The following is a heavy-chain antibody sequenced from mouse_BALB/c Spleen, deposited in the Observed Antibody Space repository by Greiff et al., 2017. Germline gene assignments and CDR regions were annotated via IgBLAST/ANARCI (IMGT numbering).Heavy chain of an antibody. J-gene: IGHJ3*01. V-gene: IGHV5-17*02. CDR3: ARSDSDYDGGFAY. CDR2: ISSGSSTI. CDR1: GFTFSSFG. Sequence: EVKLVESGGGLVQPGGSRKLSCAASGFTFSSFGMHWVRQAPEKGLEWVAYISSGSSTIYYADTVKGRFTISRDNPKNTLFLQMTSLRSEDTAMYYCARSDSDYDGGFAYWGQGTLVTVSA. D-gene: IGHD2-4*01.